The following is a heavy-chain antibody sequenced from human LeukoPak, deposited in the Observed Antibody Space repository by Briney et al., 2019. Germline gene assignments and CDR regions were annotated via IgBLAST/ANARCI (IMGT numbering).Heavy chain of an antibody. J-gene: IGHJ4*02. CDR3: ARDQVGATDIDY. V-gene: IGHV4-38-2*02. CDR2: IYHSGST. Sequence: GSLRLSCAASGFTFSSYAMSWVRQAPGKGLEWIGSIYHSGSTYYNPSLKSRVTISVDTSKNQFSLKLSSVTAADTAVYYCARDQVGATDIDYWGQGTLVTVSS. CDR1: GFTFSSYA. D-gene: IGHD1-26*01.